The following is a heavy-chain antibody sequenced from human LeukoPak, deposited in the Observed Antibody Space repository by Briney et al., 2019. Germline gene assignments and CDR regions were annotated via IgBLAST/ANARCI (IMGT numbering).Heavy chain of an antibody. Sequence: GGSLRLSCVASGFTFSNYNMNWVRQAPGKGLVWVSRINSDGSSTSYADSVKGRFTISRDNAKNTLYLQMNSLRAEDTAVYYCAMGGYSSSWYYFDYWGQGTLVTVSS. J-gene: IGHJ4*02. CDR3: AMGGYSSSWYYFDY. V-gene: IGHV3-74*01. CDR2: INSDGSST. CDR1: GFTFSNYN. D-gene: IGHD6-13*01.